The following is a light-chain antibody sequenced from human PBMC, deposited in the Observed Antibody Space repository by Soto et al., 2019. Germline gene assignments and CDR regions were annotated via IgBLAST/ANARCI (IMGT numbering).Light chain of an antibody. CDR3: QHYNNWPRT. J-gene: IGKJ1*01. V-gene: IGKV3-15*01. Sequence: EILTTQSPATQTVSPVERATLSCRASQSVSSDLAWYQQKPGQAHRLLIYGASTRATGIHGRFSGSGSGTEFTLTISRLQYEDLALYYCQHYNNWPRTFGQGTKVDIK. CDR1: QSVSSD. CDR2: GAS.